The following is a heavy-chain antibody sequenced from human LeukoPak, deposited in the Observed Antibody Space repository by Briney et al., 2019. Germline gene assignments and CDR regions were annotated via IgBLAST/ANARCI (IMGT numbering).Heavy chain of an antibody. Sequence: GGSLRLSCAASGFTFTRYAMNWVRQAPGKGLEWVSAISGIGGSTYYADSVKGRFTISRDNSKNTLYLQMNSLRAEDTAVYYCAKDRDYGGNSGGYFDLWGRGTLVTVSS. CDR3: AKDRDYGGNSGGYFDL. J-gene: IGHJ2*01. D-gene: IGHD4-23*01. CDR2: ISGIGGST. V-gene: IGHV3-23*01. CDR1: GFTFTRYA.